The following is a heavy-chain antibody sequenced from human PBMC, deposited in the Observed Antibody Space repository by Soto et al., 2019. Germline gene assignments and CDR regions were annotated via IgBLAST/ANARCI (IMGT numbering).Heavy chain of an antibody. Sequence: SDTLSLTCTVSGGSISSSSYYWGWIRQPPGKGLEWIGSIYYSGSTYYNPSLKSRVTISVDTSKNQFSLKLSSVTAADTAVYYCARHGGIAAAGTSTDWFDPWGQGTLVTVSS. CDR3: ARHGGIAAAGTSTDWFDP. D-gene: IGHD6-13*01. J-gene: IGHJ5*02. V-gene: IGHV4-39*01. CDR2: IYYSGST. CDR1: GGSISSSSYY.